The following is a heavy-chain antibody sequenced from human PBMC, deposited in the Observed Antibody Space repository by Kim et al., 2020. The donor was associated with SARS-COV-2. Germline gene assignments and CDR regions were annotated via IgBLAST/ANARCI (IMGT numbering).Heavy chain of an antibody. J-gene: IGHJ4*01. CDR2: VCNSGRT. CDR1: GGSISSYC. D-gene: IGHD3-10*01. Sequence: SETLSLTCAVSGGSISSYCWSWIRQPPGKGLQWIGYVCNSGRTNYNPSLKSRVTISVGTANNHFSLKLTSLTAADTAVYYCARGPKTARAYSEISNYYF. V-gene: IGHV4-59*08. CDR3: ARGPKTARAYSEISNYYF.